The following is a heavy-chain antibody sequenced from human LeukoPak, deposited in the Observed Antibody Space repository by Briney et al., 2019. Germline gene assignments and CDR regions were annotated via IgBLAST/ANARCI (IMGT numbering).Heavy chain of an antibody. Sequence: GGSLRLSCAPSGFSFSSYGTHWVRPAPGKGLEWGGFIRSKVYGGTTEYAASVKGRFTISKDDSKSIAYLQMNSLKTEDTAVYYCARVVEAAGRPYDYWGQGTLVTVSS. V-gene: IGHV3-49*04. D-gene: IGHD6-13*01. CDR2: IRSKVYGGTT. J-gene: IGHJ4*02. CDR3: ARVVEAAGRPYDY. CDR1: GFSFSSYG.